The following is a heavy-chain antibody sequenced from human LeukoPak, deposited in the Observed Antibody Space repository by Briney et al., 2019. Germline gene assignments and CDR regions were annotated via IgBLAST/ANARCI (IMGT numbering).Heavy chain of an antibody. V-gene: IGHV4-31*03. D-gene: IGHD5-18*01. CDR2: INYSGST. CDR1: GGFISSGGHY. Sequence: PSETLSLTCIVSGGFISSGGHYWSWIRQHPGKGLEWIGYINYSGSTYYNPSLKSRVTISVDTSKNQFSLKLSSVTAADTAVYYCAGTGYSYGTFDYWGQGTLVTVSS. J-gene: IGHJ4*02. CDR3: AGTGYSYGTFDY.